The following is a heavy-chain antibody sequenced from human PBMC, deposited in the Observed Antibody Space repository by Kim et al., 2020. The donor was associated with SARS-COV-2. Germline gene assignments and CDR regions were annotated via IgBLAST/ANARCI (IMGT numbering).Heavy chain of an antibody. D-gene: IGHD2-21*01. V-gene: IGHV4-39*01. Sequence: SETLSLTCTVSGGSISSSSYYWGWIRQPPGKGLEWIGSIYYSGSTYYNPSLKSRVTISVDTSKNQFSLKLSSVTAADTAVYYCARHGGGGGGGCYWLDY. CDR3: ARHGGGGGGGCYWLDY. CDR1: GGSISSSSYY. CDR2: IYYSGST. J-gene: IGHJ4*01.